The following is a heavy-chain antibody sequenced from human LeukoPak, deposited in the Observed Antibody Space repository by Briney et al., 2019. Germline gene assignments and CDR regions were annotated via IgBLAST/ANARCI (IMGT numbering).Heavy chain of an antibody. CDR2: ISGSGGST. Sequence: GGSLRLSCAASGFTFSSYAMSWVRQAPGKGLEWVSAISGSGGSTYYADSVKGRFTISRDNSKNTLYLQMNSLRAEDTAVYYCAKDKRAGRSLDYFDYWGQGTLVTVSS. CDR3: AKDKRAGRSLDYFDY. CDR1: GFTFSSYA. J-gene: IGHJ4*02. D-gene: IGHD3-16*02. V-gene: IGHV3-23*01.